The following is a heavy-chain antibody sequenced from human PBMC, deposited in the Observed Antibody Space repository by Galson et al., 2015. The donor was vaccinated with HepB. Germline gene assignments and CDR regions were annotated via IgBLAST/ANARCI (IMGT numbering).Heavy chain of an antibody. V-gene: IGHV1-69*04. J-gene: IGHJ4*02. D-gene: IGHD6-13*01. CDR2: IIPILGIA. CDR3: ARDRRRYSSSWYFDY. Sequence: SVKVSCKASGGTFSSYAISWVRQAPGQGLEWMGRIIPILGIANYAQKFQGRVTITADKSTSTAYMELSSLRSEDTAVYYCARDRRRYSSSWYFDYWGQGTLVTVSS. CDR1: GGTFSSYA.